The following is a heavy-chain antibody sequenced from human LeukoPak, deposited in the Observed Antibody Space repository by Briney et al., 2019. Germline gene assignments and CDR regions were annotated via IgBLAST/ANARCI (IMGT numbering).Heavy chain of an antibody. D-gene: IGHD3-16*02. V-gene: IGHV4-34*01. Sequence: SETLSLTCAVYGGSFSGYYWSWIRQPPGKGLEWIGEINHSGSTNYNPSLKSRVTISVDTSKNQFSLKLSSVTAADTAVYYCARHGYYDYVWGSYPNNWFDPWGQGTLVTVSS. CDR3: ARHGYYDYVWGSYPNNWFDP. CDR1: GGSFSGYY. J-gene: IGHJ5*02. CDR2: INHSGST.